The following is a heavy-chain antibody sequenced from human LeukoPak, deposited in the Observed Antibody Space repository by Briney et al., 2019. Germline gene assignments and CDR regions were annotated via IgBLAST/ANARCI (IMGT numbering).Heavy chain of an antibody. V-gene: IGHV3-11*01. J-gene: IGHJ4*02. CDR2: ISSSGNTI. CDR3: ARVQPHYYDSSGYPPDY. Sequence: GGSLRLSCVASGFTFSDYYMSWIRQAPGKGLEWVSYISSSGNTIFYADSVKGRFTLSRDNAKNLLYLQMNSLRAEDTAVYYCARVQPHYYDSSGYPPDYWGQGTLVTVSS. D-gene: IGHD3-22*01. CDR1: GFTFSDYY.